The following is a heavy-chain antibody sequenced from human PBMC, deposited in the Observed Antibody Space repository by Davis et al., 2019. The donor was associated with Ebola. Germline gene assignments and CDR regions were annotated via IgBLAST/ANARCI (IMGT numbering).Heavy chain of an antibody. V-gene: IGHV3-74*01. J-gene: IGHJ4*02. CDR2: IKNDGSGP. CDR1: GFTFSSYW. Sequence: ESLKISCAASGFTFSSYWMLWVRQVPGKGLMWVSRIKNDGSGPTYADSVKGQFTISRDNAKNTLYLQMNSLREEDTAVYYCARDQDGAGATHDFWGQGTLVTVSS. CDR3: ARDQDGAGATHDF. D-gene: IGHD1-26*01.